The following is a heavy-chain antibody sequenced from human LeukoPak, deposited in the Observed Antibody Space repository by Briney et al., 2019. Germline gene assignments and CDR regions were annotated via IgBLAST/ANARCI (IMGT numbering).Heavy chain of an antibody. D-gene: IGHD1-26*01. CDR1: GYTFTSYY. J-gene: IGHJ4*02. V-gene: IGHV1-46*01. CDR3: ARDWGDSIVGATIDY. Sequence: ASVKVSCKASGYTFTSYYMHWVRQAPGQGLEWMGIINPSGGSTSYAQKFQGRVTMTRDTSTSTVYMELSSLRSEDTAVYYCARDWGDSIVGATIDYWGQGTLVTVSS. CDR2: INPSGGST.